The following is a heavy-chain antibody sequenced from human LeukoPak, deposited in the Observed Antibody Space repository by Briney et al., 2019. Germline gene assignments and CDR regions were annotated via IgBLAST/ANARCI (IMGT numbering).Heavy chain of an antibody. CDR2: ISSSSRYI. Sequence: GGSLRLSCAASGFTFSSYSMNWVRQAPGKGLEWVSSISSSSRYIYYADSVKGRFTISRDNAKNSLYLQMNSLRAEDTAVYYCARDQTYYDILTGYQPYYYYYMDVWGKGTTVTVSS. J-gene: IGHJ6*03. D-gene: IGHD3-9*01. CDR3: ARDQTYYDILTGYQPYYYYYMDV. V-gene: IGHV3-21*01. CDR1: GFTFSSYS.